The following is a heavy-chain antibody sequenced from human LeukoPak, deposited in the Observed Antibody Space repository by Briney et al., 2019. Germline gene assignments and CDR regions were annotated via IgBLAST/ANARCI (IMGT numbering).Heavy chain of an antibody. CDR1: GFTFSDYY. Sequence: TPGXXXXXXCAXSGFTFSDYYMSWIRQAPGKGLEWVSYISSSGSTIYYADSVKGRFTISRDNAKNSLYLQINSLRAEDTAVYYCARDTIAAAGFDYWGQGTLVTVSS. V-gene: IGHV3-11*04. CDR2: ISSSGSTI. J-gene: IGHJ4*02. D-gene: IGHD6-13*01. CDR3: ARDTIAAAGFDY.